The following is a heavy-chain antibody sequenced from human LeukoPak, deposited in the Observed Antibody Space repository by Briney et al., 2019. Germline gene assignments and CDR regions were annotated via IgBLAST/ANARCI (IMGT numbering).Heavy chain of an antibody. CDR1: GFQFSNYW. CDR3: ARDRAYCGGDCAHDY. V-gene: IGHV3-7*01. CDR2: IKRDGSAK. D-gene: IGHD2-21*02. Sequence: GGSLRLSCAASGFQFSNYWMTWVRQAPGKGLEWVAHIKRDGSAKYYVDSVKGRFTISRDNAKNSLYLQMNSLRAEDTAVYYCARDRAYCGGDCAHDYWGQGTLVTVSS. J-gene: IGHJ4*02.